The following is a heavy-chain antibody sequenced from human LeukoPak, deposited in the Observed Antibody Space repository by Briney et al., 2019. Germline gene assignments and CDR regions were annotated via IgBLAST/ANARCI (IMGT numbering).Heavy chain of an antibody. Sequence: PGGSLRLSCTASGFVFRNNAMHWVRQAPGRGLEWVADIWNDGNNKYYADSVRGRFTISRDNSKNTLYLQMNSLRAEDTAVYYCARDLSMIVDWGQGTLVTVSS. V-gene: IGHV3-33*01. CDR1: GFVFRNNA. CDR3: ARDLSMIVD. CDR2: IWNDGNNK. D-gene: IGHD3-22*01. J-gene: IGHJ4*02.